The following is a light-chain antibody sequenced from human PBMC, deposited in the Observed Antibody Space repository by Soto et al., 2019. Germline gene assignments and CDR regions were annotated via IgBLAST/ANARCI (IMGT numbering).Light chain of an antibody. Sequence: QSVLTQPPSVSGAPGPRFTISCTGSSSNIGAGYYVHWYQQLPGTAPKLLIYGNSNRPSGVPDRFSGSKSGTSASLAITGLQAEDEADYYCQSYDSSLSGVVFGGGTKLTVL. CDR2: GNS. J-gene: IGLJ2*01. CDR3: QSYDSSLSGVV. V-gene: IGLV1-40*01. CDR1: SSNIGAGYY.